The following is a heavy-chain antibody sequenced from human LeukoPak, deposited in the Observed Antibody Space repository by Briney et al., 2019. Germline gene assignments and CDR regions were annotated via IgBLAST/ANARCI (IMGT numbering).Heavy chain of an antibody. D-gene: IGHD4-11*01. CDR1: GYSISSGDY. CDR2: IYYSGST. V-gene: IGHV4-61*08. J-gene: IGHJ6*03. Sequence: SETLSLTCTVSGYSISSGDYWGWIRQPPGKGLEWIGYIYYSGSTNYNPSLKSRVTISVDTSKNQFSLKLSSVTAADTAVYYCARERMTTRGAYYYMDVWGKGTTVTVSS. CDR3: ARERMTTRGAYYYMDV.